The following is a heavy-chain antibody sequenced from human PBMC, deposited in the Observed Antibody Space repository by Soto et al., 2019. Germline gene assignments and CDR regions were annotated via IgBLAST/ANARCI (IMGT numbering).Heavy chain of an antibody. J-gene: IGHJ6*02. CDR2: IYHSGST. D-gene: IGHD3-3*01. CDR1: GGSISSGGYS. Sequence: TLSLTCAVSGGSISSGGYSWSWIRQPPGKGLEWIGYIYHSGSTYYNPSLKSRVTISVDRSKNQFSLKLSSVTAADTAVYYCARDHYDFWSGYDPYGMDVWGQGTTVTVS. V-gene: IGHV4-30-2*01. CDR3: ARDHYDFWSGYDPYGMDV.